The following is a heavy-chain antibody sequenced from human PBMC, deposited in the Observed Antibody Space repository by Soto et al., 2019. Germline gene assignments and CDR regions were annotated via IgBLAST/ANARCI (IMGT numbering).Heavy chain of an antibody. CDR3: TTDRYYYGSGGDY. J-gene: IGHJ4*02. Sequence: EVQLLESGGGLVQPGGSLRLSCAASGFTFSSYAMSWVRQAPGKGLEWVGRIKSKTDGGTTDYAAPVKGRFTISRDDSKNTLYLQMNSLKTEDTAVYYCTTDRYYYGSGGDYWGQGTLVTVSS. CDR1: GFTFSSYA. V-gene: IGHV3-15*01. D-gene: IGHD3-10*01. CDR2: IKSKTDGGTT.